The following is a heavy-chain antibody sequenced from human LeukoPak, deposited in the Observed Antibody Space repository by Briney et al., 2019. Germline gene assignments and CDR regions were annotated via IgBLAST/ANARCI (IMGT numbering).Heavy chain of an antibody. V-gene: IGHV3-33*01. J-gene: IGHJ3*02. D-gene: IGHD1-26*01. CDR3: AFEIGRSQGAFDI. CDR1: AFIFSKYC. CDR2: IWNDGSDE. Sequence: GRSLRLSCAASAFIFSKYCMHWVRQTPAKGLEGVAAIWNDGSDENYADSVKGGFTISSDNSKNTLYLQMNSLRVEDTAVYYCAFEIGRSQGAFDIWGQGTMLSVSS.